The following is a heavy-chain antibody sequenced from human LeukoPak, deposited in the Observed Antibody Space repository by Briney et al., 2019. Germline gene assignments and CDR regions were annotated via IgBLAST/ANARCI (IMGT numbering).Heavy chain of an antibody. CDR3: AKASGYSYGSGYFGY. CDR2: ISWNSGDI. J-gene: IGHJ4*02. V-gene: IGHV3-9*03. Sequence: GRSLRLSCAASGFTFDDYAMHWVRQAPGKGLEWVSGISWNSGDIGYADSVKGRFTISRDNAKNSLYLQMKSLRAEDMALYYCAKASGYSYGSGYFGYWGQGTLVTVSS. D-gene: IGHD5-18*01. CDR1: GFTFDDYA.